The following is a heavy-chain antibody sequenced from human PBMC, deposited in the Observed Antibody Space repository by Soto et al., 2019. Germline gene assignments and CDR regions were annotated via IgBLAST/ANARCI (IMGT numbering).Heavy chain of an antibody. V-gene: IGHV3-23*01. CDR2: ISGSGVGT. CDR1: GISFRSHA. D-gene: IGHD6-13*01. CDR3: AKEQSAAGDYYYYGMDV. J-gene: IGHJ6*02. Sequence: EVQLLESGGGLVQPGGSLRLSCAASGISFRSHAMSWVRQAPGKGLEWVSVISGSGVGTYYADSVKGRFTISRDNSKNTLYMQMNSLRVEDTAVYYCAKEQSAAGDYYYYGMDVWGQGTMVTVSS.